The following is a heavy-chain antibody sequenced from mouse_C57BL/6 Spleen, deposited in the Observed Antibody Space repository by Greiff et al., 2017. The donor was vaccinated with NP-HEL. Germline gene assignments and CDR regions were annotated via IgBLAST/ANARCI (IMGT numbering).Heavy chain of an antibody. D-gene: IGHD2-3*01. CDR2: IRLKSDNYAT. CDR1: GFTFSNYW. CDR3: SEVDVYYVPMEY. V-gene: IGHV6-3*01. Sequence: EVKLEESGGGLVQPGGSMKLSCVASGFTFSNYWMNWVRQSPEKGLEWVAQIRLKSDNYATHYAESVKGRFTISRDDSKSSVYLQMNNLRAEDTGIYYCSEVDVYYVPMEYWGQGTSVTVSS. J-gene: IGHJ4*01.